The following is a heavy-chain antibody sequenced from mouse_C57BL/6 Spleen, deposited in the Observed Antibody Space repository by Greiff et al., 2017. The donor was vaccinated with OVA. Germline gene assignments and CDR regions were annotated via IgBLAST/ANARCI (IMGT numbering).Heavy chain of an antibody. J-gene: IGHJ4*01. Sequence: QVQLQQSGPELVKPGASVKISCKASGYAFSSSWMNWVKQRPGKGLEWIGRIYPGDGDTNYNGKFKGKATLTADKSSSTAYMQLSSLTSEDSAVCFCARLGTTYYAVDYWGQGTSVTVSS. CDR1: GYAFSSSW. CDR2: IYPGDGDT. V-gene: IGHV1-82*01. CDR3: ARLGTTYYAVDY. D-gene: IGHD2-3*01.